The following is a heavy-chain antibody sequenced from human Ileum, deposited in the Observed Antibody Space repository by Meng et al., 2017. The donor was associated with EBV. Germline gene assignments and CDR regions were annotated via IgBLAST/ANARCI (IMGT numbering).Heavy chain of an antibody. CDR3: ASSDYYRSDY. D-gene: IGHD3-22*01. CDR2: TSHSGST. CDR1: GGSISRRDW. Sequence: VRLEGSGQGWGNPSEALSLTCAVFGGSISRRDWWGWVPQPPGKGLEWIGDTSHSGSTNYSPSLKSRVTISLDKSKNQLSLKLNSVTAADTAVYYCASSDYYRSDYWGQGTLVTVSS. J-gene: IGHJ4*02. V-gene: IGHV4-4*02.